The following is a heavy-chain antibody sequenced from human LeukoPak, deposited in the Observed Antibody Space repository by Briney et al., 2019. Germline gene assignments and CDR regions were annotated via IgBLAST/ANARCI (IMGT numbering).Heavy chain of an antibody. CDR2: ISVYKGNT. CDR3: ARSFDSSGYCYFDD. J-gene: IGHJ4*02. Sequence: GASVKVACKASGYTFTSYGISWVRQATAQGLEWMGWISVYKGNTNYAQKLQGRVTMTTDTSTSTAYMELRSLRSDDTAVYYCARSFDSSGYCYFDDWGQGTLVTVSS. V-gene: IGHV1-18*01. D-gene: IGHD3-22*01. CDR1: GYTFTSYG.